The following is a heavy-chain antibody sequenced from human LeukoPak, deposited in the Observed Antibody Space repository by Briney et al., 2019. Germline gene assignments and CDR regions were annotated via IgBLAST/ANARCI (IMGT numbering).Heavy chain of an antibody. CDR2: IKPDGSEK. Sequence: GGSLRLSCAASGFTFSSYWTSWVRQVPGKGLEWVANIKPDGSEKYCVGSVKGRFTIYRDNAKNSLYLQMNSLRAEDTALYYCARGDFDDYGDYVDAFEFWGQGTMVTVSA. J-gene: IGHJ3*01. D-gene: IGHD4-17*01. CDR1: GFTFSSYW. V-gene: IGHV3-7*01. CDR3: ARGDFDDYGDYVDAFEF.